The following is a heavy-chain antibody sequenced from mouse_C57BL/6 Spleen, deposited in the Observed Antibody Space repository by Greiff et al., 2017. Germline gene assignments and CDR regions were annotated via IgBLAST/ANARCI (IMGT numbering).Heavy chain of an antibody. CDR2: ISNGGGST. V-gene: IGHV5-12*01. J-gene: IGHJ1*03. Sequence: EVMLVESGGGLVQPGGSLKLSCAASGFTFSDYYMYWVRQTPEKRLEWVAYISNGGGSTYYPDTVKGRFTISRDNAKNTLYLQMSRLKSEDTAMYYCARHHRDWYVDVWGTGTTVTVSS. CDR3: ARHHRDWYVDV. CDR1: GFTFSDYY.